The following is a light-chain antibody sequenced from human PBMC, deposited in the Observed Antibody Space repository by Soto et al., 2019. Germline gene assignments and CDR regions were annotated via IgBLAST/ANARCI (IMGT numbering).Light chain of an antibody. CDR3: QVWDSGSDHVI. CDR2: YDS. Sequence: SSELTQPPSVSVAPGKTARMTCGGNNIGDKGVHWYQQKPGQAPVLVIYYDSDRPSGIPERFSGSNSGNTATLTISRVEAGDEADYYCQVWDSGSDHVIFGGGTKLTVL. CDR1: NIGDKG. V-gene: IGLV3-21*04. J-gene: IGLJ2*01.